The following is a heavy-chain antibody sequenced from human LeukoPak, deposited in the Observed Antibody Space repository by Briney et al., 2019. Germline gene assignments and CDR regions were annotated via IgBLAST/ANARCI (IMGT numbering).Heavy chain of an antibody. CDR1: GFTFSSYS. CDR2: IRYDGSNK. D-gene: IGHD3-9*01. V-gene: IGHV3-30*02. J-gene: IGHJ4*02. Sequence: GGSLRLSCAASGFTFSSYSMNWVRQARGKGLEWVAFIRYDGSNKYYADSVKGRFTISRENSKNTLYLQMNSLRAEDTAVYYCAKDQVGLLTGYQYYFDYWGQGTLVTVSS. CDR3: AKDQVGLLTGYQYYFDY.